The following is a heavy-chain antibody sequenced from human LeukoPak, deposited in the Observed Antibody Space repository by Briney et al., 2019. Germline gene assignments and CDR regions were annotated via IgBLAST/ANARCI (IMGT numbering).Heavy chain of an antibody. CDR2: TYIGGYT. CDR3: AKRSPVAV. V-gene: IGHV3-66*04. Sequence: PGGSLRLSCAASGLIVSGNHISWVRQAPGKGLEWISVTYIGGYTSYADSVKGRFTVFRDTSKNTVYLQMNSLKDEDTAMYYCAKRSPVAVWGRGVLVTVSS. J-gene: IGHJ4*02. CDR1: GLIVSGNH. D-gene: IGHD6-19*01.